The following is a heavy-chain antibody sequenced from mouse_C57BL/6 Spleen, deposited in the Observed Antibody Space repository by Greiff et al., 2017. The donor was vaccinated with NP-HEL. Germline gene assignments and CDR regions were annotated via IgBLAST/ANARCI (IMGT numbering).Heavy chain of an antibody. CDR1: GFSLTSYG. CDR2: IWSGGST. V-gene: IGHV2-2*01. J-gene: IGHJ4*01. CDR3: ARNPYGNYDAMDY. D-gene: IGHD2-1*01. Sequence: QVHVKQSGPGLVQPSQSLSITCTVSGFSLTSYGVHWVRQSPGKGLEWLGVIWSGGSTDYNAAFISRLSISKDNSKSQVFFKMNSLQADDTAIYYCARNPYGNYDAMDYWGQGTSVTVSS.